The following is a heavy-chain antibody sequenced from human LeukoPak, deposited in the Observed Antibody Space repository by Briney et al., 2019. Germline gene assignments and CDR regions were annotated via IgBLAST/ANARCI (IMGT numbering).Heavy chain of an antibody. CDR3: AKDPDGYSGSLSSFSAH. Sequence: PGGSLRLSCAASGFTFSSYAMSWVRQAPGKGLEWVSAISGSGGSTYYADTVKGRFTISRDNAKNTLYLQMNSRRAEDTAVYYCAKDPDGYSGSLSSFSAHWGQGTLVTVSS. J-gene: IGHJ1*01. V-gene: IGHV3-23*01. CDR2: ISGSGGST. D-gene: IGHD1-26*01. CDR1: GFTFSSYA.